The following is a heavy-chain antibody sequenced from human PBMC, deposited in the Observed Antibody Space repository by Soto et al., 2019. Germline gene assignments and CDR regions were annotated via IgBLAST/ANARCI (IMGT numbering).Heavy chain of an antibody. D-gene: IGHD4-17*01. Sequence: QVQLVQSGAEVKKPGSSVKVSCKASGGTFSSYAISWVRQAPGQGLEWMGGIIPIFGTANYAQKFQGRVTITADESTSTAYMELSSLRSEDTAVYYCARRSYGGNTQPDYGMDVWGQGTTVTVSS. CDR2: IIPIFGTA. CDR1: GGTFSSYA. V-gene: IGHV1-69*12. CDR3: ARRSYGGNTQPDYGMDV. J-gene: IGHJ6*02.